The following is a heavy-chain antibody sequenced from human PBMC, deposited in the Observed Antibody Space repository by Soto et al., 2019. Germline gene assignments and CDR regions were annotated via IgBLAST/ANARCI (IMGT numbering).Heavy chain of an antibody. D-gene: IGHD2-2*01. V-gene: IGHV5-51*01. CDR3: ARLGLTPNYASSPLAY. J-gene: IGHJ4*02. CDR1: GYDFTSRW. CDR2: IYPGDSET. Sequence: PGESLKISCKGSGYDFTSRWIAWVRQMPGKGLEWMGIIYPGDSETKYRPSFQGQVTISADKSINTAYLQWSSLKASDTAMYYCARLGLTPNYASSPLAYWGKGTLVPVSS.